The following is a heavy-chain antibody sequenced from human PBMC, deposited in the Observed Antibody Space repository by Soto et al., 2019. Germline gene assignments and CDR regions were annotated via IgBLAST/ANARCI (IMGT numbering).Heavy chain of an antibody. CDR3: ARVRSWAFDY. J-gene: IGHJ4*02. CDR1: GGSISSYS. V-gene: IGHV4-59*01. CDR2: INYSGST. D-gene: IGHD6-13*01. Sequence: SETLSLTCTVAGGSISSYSWSWIRQPPGKGLEWIGYINYSGSTNYNPSLKSRVTISVDTSKNQLSLKLSSVTAADTAVYYCARVRSWAFDYWGQGTLVTVSS.